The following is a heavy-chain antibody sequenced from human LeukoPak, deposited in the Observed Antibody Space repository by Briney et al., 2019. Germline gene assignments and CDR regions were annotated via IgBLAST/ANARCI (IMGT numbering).Heavy chain of an antibody. CDR1: GGSISSYY. V-gene: IGHV4-38-2*02. CDR3: ARGALHNWFDP. Sequence: PSETLSLTCTVSGGSISSYYWGWIRQPPGKGLEWIGSIYHSGSTYYNPSLKSRVTISVDTSKNQFSLKLSSVTAADTAVYYCARGALHNWFDPWGQGTLVTVSS. CDR2: IYHSGST. J-gene: IGHJ5*02.